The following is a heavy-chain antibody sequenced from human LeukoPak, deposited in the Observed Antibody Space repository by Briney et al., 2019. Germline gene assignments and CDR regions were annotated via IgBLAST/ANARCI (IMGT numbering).Heavy chain of an antibody. V-gene: IGHV1-2*06. Sequence: ASVKVSCKASGYTFTGYYLHWGRQAPGQGPEWMGRINPNSGGTNYAQKFQGRVTMTRDTSINTAYMELSRLRSDDTAVYYCARETKLEWLLIFDYWGQGTLVTVSS. CDR3: ARETKLEWLLIFDY. D-gene: IGHD3-3*01. CDR2: INPNSGGT. J-gene: IGHJ4*02. CDR1: GYTFTGYY.